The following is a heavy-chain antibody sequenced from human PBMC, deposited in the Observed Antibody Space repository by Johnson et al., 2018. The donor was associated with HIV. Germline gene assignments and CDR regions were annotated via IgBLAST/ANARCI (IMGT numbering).Heavy chain of an antibody. D-gene: IGHD5-24*01. V-gene: IGHV3-33*06. Sequence: QVQLVESGGGVVQPGKSLTLSCVVSGLSFSNFGIHWVRQAPGKGPEWVAVIRYDGSNTYYADSVKGRFTISRDNSKNTLYLQMNSLRAEDTAVYYCAKDRRDGYNYGGGAFDIWGQGTMVTVSS. CDR2: IRYDGSNT. J-gene: IGHJ3*02. CDR3: AKDRRDGYNYGGGAFDI. CDR1: GLSFSNFG.